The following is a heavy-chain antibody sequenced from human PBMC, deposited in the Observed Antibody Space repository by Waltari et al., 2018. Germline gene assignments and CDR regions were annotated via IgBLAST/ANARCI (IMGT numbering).Heavy chain of an antibody. D-gene: IGHD5-12*01. J-gene: IGHJ6*02. V-gene: IGHV3-74*01. Sequence: EVQLVESGGGLVQPGGSLRLSCAASGFTFSSYWMHWVRQAPGKGLVWVSRINSDGSSTSYADSGKGRFTISRDNAKNTLYLQMNSLRAEDTAVYYCARDKTGIYRHYYYYGMDVWGQGTTVTVSS. CDR2: INSDGSST. CDR1: GFTFSSYW. CDR3: ARDKTGIYRHYYYYGMDV.